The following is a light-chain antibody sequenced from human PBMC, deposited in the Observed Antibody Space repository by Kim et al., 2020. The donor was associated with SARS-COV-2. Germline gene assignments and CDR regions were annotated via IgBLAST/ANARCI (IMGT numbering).Light chain of an antibody. Sequence: GSVGDKITITCRTTQSISSHLNWYQQKPGRAPKLLISAASTLQGGVPSRFSGSGSETDFPLTISSLRPEDFATYFCQQSYITPFTFGPGTKVDIK. CDR3: QQSYITPFT. J-gene: IGKJ3*01. V-gene: IGKV1-39*01. CDR1: QSISSH. CDR2: AAS.